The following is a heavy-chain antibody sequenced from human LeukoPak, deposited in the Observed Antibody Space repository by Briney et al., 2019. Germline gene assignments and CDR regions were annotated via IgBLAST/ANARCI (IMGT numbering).Heavy chain of an antibody. CDR2: IIPIFGTA. CDR1: GGTFSSYA. D-gene: IGHD3-3*01. V-gene: IGHV1-69*13. CDR3: ASPGRQSDYYYYMDV. Sequence: ASVKVSCKASGGTFSSYAISWVRQAPGQGLEWMGGIIPIFGTANYAQKFQGRVTITADESTSTAYMELSSLRSEDTAVYYCASPGRQSDYYYYMDVWGKGTTVTVSS. J-gene: IGHJ6*03.